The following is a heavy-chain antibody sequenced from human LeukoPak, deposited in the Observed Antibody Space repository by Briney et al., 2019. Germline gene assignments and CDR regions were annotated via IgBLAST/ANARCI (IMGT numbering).Heavy chain of an antibody. CDR2: IYYSGST. J-gene: IGHJ4*02. CDR1: GGSISSYY. V-gene: IGHV4-59*01. D-gene: IGHD6-19*01. Sequence: SETLSLTCTVSGGSISSYYWSWIRQSPGKGLEWIGYIYYSGSTNYNPSLKSRVTISVDTSRNQFSLKVSSVTAADTAVYYCARASGSGWPPPGFDYWGQGTLVTVSS. CDR3: ARASGSGWPPPGFDY.